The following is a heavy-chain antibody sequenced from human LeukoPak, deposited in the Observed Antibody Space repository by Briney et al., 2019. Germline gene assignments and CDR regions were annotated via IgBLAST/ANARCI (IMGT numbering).Heavy chain of an antibody. CDR1: GFTFSSYW. CDR3: ARDQYGDYYYYYGMDV. D-gene: IGHD4-17*01. V-gene: IGHV3-7*01. J-gene: IGHJ6*02. Sequence: GGSLRLSCAASGFTFSSYWMSWVRQAPGKGLEWVANIKQDGSEKYYVDFVKGRFTISRDNAKNSLYLQMNSLRAEDTAVYYCARDQYGDYYYYYGMDVWGQGTTVTVSS. CDR2: IKQDGSEK.